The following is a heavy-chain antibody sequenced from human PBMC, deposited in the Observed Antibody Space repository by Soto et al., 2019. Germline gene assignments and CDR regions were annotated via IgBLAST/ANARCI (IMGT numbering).Heavy chain of an antibody. D-gene: IGHD6-6*01. Sequence: VKVSCKASGGTFSSYAISWVRQAPGQGLEWMGGIIPIFGTANYAQKFQGRVTITADESTSTAYMELSSLRSEDTAVYHCAREGSSIAAPGPYWGQGTLVTVSS. V-gene: IGHV1-69*13. CDR3: AREGSSIAAPGPY. CDR2: IIPIFGTA. J-gene: IGHJ4*02. CDR1: GGTFSSYA.